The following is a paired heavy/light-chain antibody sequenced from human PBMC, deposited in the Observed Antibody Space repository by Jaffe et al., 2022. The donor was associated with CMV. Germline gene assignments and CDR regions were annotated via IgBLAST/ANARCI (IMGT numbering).Light chain of an antibody. CDR1: QGISSY. Sequence: IQLTQSPSSLSASVGDRVTITCRASQGISSYLAWYQQKPGKAPKLLIYAASTLQSGVPSRFSGSGSGTDFTLTISSLQPEDFATYYCQQLNSYWGLTFGGGTKVEIK. CDR3: QQLNSYWGLT. CDR2: AAS. V-gene: IGKV1-9*01. J-gene: IGKJ4*01.
Heavy chain of an antibody. Sequence: QITLKESGPTLVKPTQTLTLTCTFSGFSLSTSGVGVGWIRQPPGKALEWLALIYWDDDKRYSPSLKSRLTITKDTSKNQVVLTMTNMDPVDTATYYCAHTPHYYGSGSYPYFDYWGQGTLVTVSS. J-gene: IGHJ4*02. CDR3: AHTPHYYGSGSYPYFDY. CDR1: GFSLSTSGVG. CDR2: IYWDDDK. D-gene: IGHD3-10*01. V-gene: IGHV2-5*02.